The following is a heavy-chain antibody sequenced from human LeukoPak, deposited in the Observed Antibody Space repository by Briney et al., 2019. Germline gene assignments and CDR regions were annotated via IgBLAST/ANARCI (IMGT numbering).Heavy chain of an antibody. V-gene: IGHV1-2*02. CDR2: INPNSGGT. Sequence: ASVKVSCKASGYTFTGHYMHWVRQAPGQGLEWMGWINPNSGGTNYAQKFQGRVTMTRDTSISTAYMELSRLRSDDTAVYYCARVINFGELARPHYYYMDVWGKGTTVTVSS. CDR3: ARVINFGELARPHYYYMDV. J-gene: IGHJ6*03. CDR1: GYTFTGHY. D-gene: IGHD3-10*01.